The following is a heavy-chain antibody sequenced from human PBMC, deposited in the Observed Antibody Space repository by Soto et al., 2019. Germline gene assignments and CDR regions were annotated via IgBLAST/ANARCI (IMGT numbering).Heavy chain of an antibody. CDR2: IIPIFGTA. V-gene: IGHV1-69*13. J-gene: IGHJ3*02. CDR3: ARDPPYYYDSSGYSKAAFDI. CDR1: GGTFSSYA. Sequence: SVKVSCKASGGTFSSYAISWVRQAPGQGLEWMGGIIPIFGTANYAQKFQGRVTITADESTSTAYMELSSLRSEDTAVYYCARDPPYYYDSSGYSKAAFDIWGQ. D-gene: IGHD3-22*01.